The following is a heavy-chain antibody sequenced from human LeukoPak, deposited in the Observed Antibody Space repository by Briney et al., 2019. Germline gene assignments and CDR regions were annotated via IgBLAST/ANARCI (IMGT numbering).Heavy chain of an antibody. CDR1: GGSISSYY. CDR3: AGLAISYYYDSSGNTTDY. D-gene: IGHD3-22*01. Sequence: SETLSLTCTVSGGSISSYYWSWIRQPPGKGLEWIGYIYYSGSTNYNPSLKSRVTISVDTSKNQFSLKLSSVTAADTAVYYCAGLAISYYYDSSGNTTDYWGQGTLVTVSS. V-gene: IGHV4-59*08. J-gene: IGHJ4*02. CDR2: IYYSGST.